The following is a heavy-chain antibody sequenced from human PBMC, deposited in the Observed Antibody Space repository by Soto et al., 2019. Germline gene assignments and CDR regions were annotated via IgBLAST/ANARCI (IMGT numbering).Heavy chain of an antibody. Sequence: EVQLVESGGGLVQPGGSLRLSCGASGLTFSSYWMHWVRQAPGKGLVWVSRINSDGSRTNYADSVKGRFTIYRDNAHNTLYLQMNSLRAEDTAVYYCVRGYDYWGQGTLVTVSS. CDR2: INSDGSRT. J-gene: IGHJ4*02. D-gene: IGHD5-18*01. CDR3: VRGYDY. CDR1: GLTFSSYW. V-gene: IGHV3-74*01.